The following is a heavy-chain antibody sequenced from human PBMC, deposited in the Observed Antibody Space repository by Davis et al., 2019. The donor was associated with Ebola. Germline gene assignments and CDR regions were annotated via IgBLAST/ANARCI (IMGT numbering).Heavy chain of an antibody. Sequence: SETLSLTCTVSGGSISSGSYYWSWIRQHPGKGLEWIGSIYYSGSTYYNPSLKSRVTISVDTSKNQFSLKLSSVTAADTAVYYCASPSLLYWWSLGVWGQGTTVTVSS. CDR2: IYYSGST. CDR3: ASPSLLYWWSLGV. CDR1: GGSISSGSYY. V-gene: IGHV4-39*01. D-gene: IGHD2-8*02. J-gene: IGHJ6*02.